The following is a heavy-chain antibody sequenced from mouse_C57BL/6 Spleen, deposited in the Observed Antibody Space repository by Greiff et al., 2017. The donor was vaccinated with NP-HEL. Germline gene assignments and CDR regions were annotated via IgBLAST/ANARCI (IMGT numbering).Heavy chain of an antibody. CDR1: GYTFTDYY. V-gene: IGHV1-26*01. Sequence: EVQLQQSGPELVKPGASVKISCKASGYTFTDYYMNWVKQSHGKSLEWIGDINPNNGGTSYNQTFKGKATLTVDKASSTAFMELRSLTSEDSAVYYCARWSIIQDYSNTMDYWGQGTTLTVSS. CDR2: INPNNGGT. J-gene: IGHJ2*01. CDR3: ARWSIIQDYSNTMDY. D-gene: IGHD2-5*01.